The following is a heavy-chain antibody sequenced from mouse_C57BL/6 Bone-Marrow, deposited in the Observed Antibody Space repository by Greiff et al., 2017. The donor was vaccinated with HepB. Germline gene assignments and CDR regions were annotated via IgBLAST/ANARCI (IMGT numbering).Heavy chain of an antibody. CDR3: ARDGYGSSYGGYFDV. CDR1: GFTFSDYG. J-gene: IGHJ1*03. Sequence: EVQGVESGGGLVQPGGSLKLSCAASGFTFSDYGMAWVRQAPRKGPEWVAFISNLAYSIYYADTVTGRFTISRENAKNTLYLEMSSLRSEDTAMYYCARDGYGSSYGGYFDVWGTGTTVTVSS. V-gene: IGHV5-15*01. D-gene: IGHD1-1*01. CDR2: ISNLAYSI.